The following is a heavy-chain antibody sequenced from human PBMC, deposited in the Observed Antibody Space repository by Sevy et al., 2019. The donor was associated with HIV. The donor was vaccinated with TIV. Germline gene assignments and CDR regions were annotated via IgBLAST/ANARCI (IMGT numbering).Heavy chain of an antibody. CDR3: ARRGTYGGQVDY. Sequence: SETLSLTCAVSGDSVNSGPYYWGWIRQPPGKGLEWIGGIYYTGTTYYNPSLKSRVTISVDTSKNQFSLELTSVTAADTAVYFCARRGTYGGQVDYWGQGTLVTVSS. CDR2: IYYTGTT. CDR1: GDSVNSGPYY. D-gene: IGHD4-17*01. V-gene: IGHV4-39*01. J-gene: IGHJ4*02.